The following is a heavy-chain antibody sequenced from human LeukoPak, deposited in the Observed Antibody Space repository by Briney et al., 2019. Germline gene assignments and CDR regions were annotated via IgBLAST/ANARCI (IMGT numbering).Heavy chain of an antibody. CDR1: GFTFSSYG. Sequence: GGSLRLSCAASGFTFSSYGMHWVRQAPGKGLEWVAFIRYDGSNKYYADSEKGRFTISRDNSKNTLYLQMNSLRAEDTAVYYCAKIRKIWFGETPDYWGQGTLVTVSS. D-gene: IGHD3-10*01. CDR3: AKIRKIWFGETPDY. J-gene: IGHJ4*02. V-gene: IGHV3-30*02. CDR2: IRYDGSNK.